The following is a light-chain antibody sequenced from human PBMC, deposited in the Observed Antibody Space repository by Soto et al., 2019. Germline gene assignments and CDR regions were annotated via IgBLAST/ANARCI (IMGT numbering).Light chain of an antibody. CDR1: QGISSS. J-gene: IGKJ5*01. CDR3: QQADSFPIT. V-gene: IGKV1-9*01. CDR2: AAF. Sequence: IQLTQSPSSLSASVGDRVTITCRASQGISSSLAWYQQIPGKAPKFLIYAAFILQSGVPSRFSGYGSGTDFTLSISSLQPEDFATYYCQQADSFPITFGQGTRLEIK.